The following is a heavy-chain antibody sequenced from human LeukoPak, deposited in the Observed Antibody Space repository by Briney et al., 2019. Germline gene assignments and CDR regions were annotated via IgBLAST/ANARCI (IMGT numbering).Heavy chain of an antibody. J-gene: IGHJ4*02. D-gene: IGHD3-22*01. CDR1: GYTFTGYY. Sequence: ASVKVSCKASGYTFTGYYMHWVRQAPGQGLEWMGWINPNSGGTNYAQKFQGWVTMTRDTSISTAYMELSRLRSDDTAVYYCARDAIGRYYDSSGYPIRWSRAEYYFDYWGQGTLVTVSS. CDR3: ARDAIGRYYDSSGYPIRWSRAEYYFDY. V-gene: IGHV1-2*04. CDR2: INPNSGGT.